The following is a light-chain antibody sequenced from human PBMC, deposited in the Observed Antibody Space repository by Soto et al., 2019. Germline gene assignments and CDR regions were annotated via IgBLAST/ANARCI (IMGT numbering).Light chain of an antibody. V-gene: IGKV3-15*01. CDR1: QRISSN. J-gene: IGKJ1*01. CDR2: GAS. Sequence: EFVLTPSPGTLSLSPGERATLSCRARQRISSNLAWYQQKPGQAPRLLIYGASTRATGIPARFSGSGSGTDFTLTISSLQPEDFATYYCQQLNSYPRTFGQGTKVDIK. CDR3: QQLNSYPRT.